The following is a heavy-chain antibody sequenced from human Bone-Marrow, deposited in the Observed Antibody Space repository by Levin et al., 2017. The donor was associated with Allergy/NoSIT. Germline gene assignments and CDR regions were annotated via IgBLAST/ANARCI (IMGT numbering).Heavy chain of an antibody. CDR1: GFTFSSYG. V-gene: IGHV3-30*18. CDR3: AKDFGSFGYYYYGMDV. D-gene: IGHD3-3*01. Sequence: RGESLKISCAASGFTFSSYGMHWVRQAPGKGLEWVAVISYDGSNKYYADSVKGRFTISRDNSKNTLYLQMNSLRAEDTAVYYCAKDFGSFGYYYYGMDVWGQGTTVTVSS. J-gene: IGHJ6*02. CDR2: ISYDGSNK.